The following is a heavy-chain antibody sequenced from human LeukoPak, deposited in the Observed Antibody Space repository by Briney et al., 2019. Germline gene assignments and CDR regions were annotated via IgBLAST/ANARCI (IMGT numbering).Heavy chain of an antibody. J-gene: IGHJ4*02. V-gene: IGHV4-30-4*01. CDR2: IYYSGST. Sequence: PSETLSLTCTVSGGSISSGDYYWSWIRQPPGKGLEWIGYIYYSGSTYYNPSLKSRFTISVDTSKNQFSLKLSSVTAADTAVYYCARDPLSYGSGSPDYWGQGTLVTVSS. D-gene: IGHD3-10*01. CDR3: ARDPLSYGSGSPDY. CDR1: GGSISSGDYY.